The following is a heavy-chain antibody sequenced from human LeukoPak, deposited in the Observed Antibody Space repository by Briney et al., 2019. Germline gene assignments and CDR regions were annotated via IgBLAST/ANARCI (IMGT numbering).Heavy chain of an antibody. V-gene: IGHV1-2*02. CDR2: INPNSGGT. J-gene: IGHJ4*02. CDR1: GYTFTGYY. Sequence: ASVKVSCKASGYTFTGYYMHWVRQAPGQGLEWMGWINPNSGGTNYAQKFQGRVTMTRDTSISTAYMELSRLRSDDTAVYYCARAYSGSYSFDHWGQGALVTVSS. D-gene: IGHD1-26*01. CDR3: ARAYSGSYSFDH.